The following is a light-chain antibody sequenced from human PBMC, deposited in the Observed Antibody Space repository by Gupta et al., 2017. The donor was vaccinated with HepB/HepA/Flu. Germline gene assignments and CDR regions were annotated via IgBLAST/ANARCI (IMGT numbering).Light chain of an antibody. CDR2: EVS. CDR1: SSDVGSYNL. Sequence: QSALTQPASVSGSPGQSITIPCTGTSSDVGSYNLVSWYQQHPGKAPKLMIYEVSKRPSGVSNRFSGSKSGNTASLTISGLQAEDEADYYCCSYAGSSWVFGTGTKVTVL. CDR3: CSYAGSSWV. J-gene: IGLJ1*01. V-gene: IGLV2-23*02.